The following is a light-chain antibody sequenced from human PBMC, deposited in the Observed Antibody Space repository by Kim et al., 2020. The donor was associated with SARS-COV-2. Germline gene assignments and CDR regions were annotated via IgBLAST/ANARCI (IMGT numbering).Light chain of an antibody. CDR1: NIGSKS. CDR3: QVWDSSSDHRV. V-gene: IGLV3-21*04. Sequence: ALGKTARIRGGRDNIGSKSVPWYQQKPGQAPVLVIYYDSDRPSGIPERFSGSNSGNTATLTISRVEAGDEADYYCQVWDSSSDHRVFGGGTQLTVL. CDR2: YDS. J-gene: IGLJ3*02.